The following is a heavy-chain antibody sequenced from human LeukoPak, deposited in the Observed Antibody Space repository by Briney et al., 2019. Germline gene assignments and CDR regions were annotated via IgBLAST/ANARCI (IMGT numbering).Heavy chain of an antibody. D-gene: IGHD3-3*01. CDR2: MNPNSGNT. CDR3: ARGYDFWSGSYHYYMDV. Sequence: GASVKVSCKASGYTFTSYDINWVRQATGQGLEWMGWMNPNSGNTGYAQKFQGRVTMTRNTSISTAYMELSSLTSDDTAVFYCARGYDFWSGSYHYYMDVWGKGTTVTVSS. CDR1: GYTFTSYD. V-gene: IGHV1-8*02. J-gene: IGHJ6*03.